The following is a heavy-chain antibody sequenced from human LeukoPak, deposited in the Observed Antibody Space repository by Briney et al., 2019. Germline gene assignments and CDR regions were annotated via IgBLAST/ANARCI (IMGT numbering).Heavy chain of an antibody. Sequence: SVKVSCKASGGTFSSYAISWVRQAPGQGLEWMGRIIPILGIANYAQKFQGRVTITADKSTSTAYMELSSLRSEDTAVYYCAREFGGWFGEFPRGDYYYGMDVWGQGTTVTVSS. CDR1: GGTFSSYA. D-gene: IGHD3-10*01. J-gene: IGHJ6*02. CDR3: AREFGGWFGEFPRGDYYYGMDV. V-gene: IGHV1-69*04. CDR2: IIPILGIA.